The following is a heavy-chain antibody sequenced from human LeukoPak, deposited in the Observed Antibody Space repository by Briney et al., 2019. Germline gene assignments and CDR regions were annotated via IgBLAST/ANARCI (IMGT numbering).Heavy chain of an antibody. V-gene: IGHV4-34*01. J-gene: IGHJ4*02. D-gene: IGHD1-26*01. CDR3: AGRRQWDETLGYFDY. CDR2: INHSGST. CDR1: GGSFSGYY. Sequence: PSETLSLTCAVYGGSFSGYYWSWIRQPPGKGLEWIGEINHSGSTNYNPSLKSRVTISVDTSKNQFPLKLSSVTAADTAVYYCAGRRQWDETLGYFDYWGQGTLVTVSS.